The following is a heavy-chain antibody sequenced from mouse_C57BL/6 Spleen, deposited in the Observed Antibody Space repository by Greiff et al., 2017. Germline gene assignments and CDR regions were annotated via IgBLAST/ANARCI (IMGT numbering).Heavy chain of an antibody. J-gene: IGHJ2*01. V-gene: IGHV14-1*01. Sequence: EVQLQQSGAELVRPGASVKLSCTASGFNIKDYYMHWVKQRPEQGLEWIGRIDPEDGDTEYAPKFQGKATMTADTSSNTAYLQLSSLTSEDSAVYYCARGGGTSFDYWGQGTTLTVSS. D-gene: IGHD4-1*01. CDR3: ARGGGTSFDY. CDR2: IDPEDGDT. CDR1: GFNIKDYY.